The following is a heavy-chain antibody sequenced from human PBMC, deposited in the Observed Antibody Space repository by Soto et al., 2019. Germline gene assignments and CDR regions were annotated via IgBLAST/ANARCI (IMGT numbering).Heavy chain of an antibody. CDR2: INGGNGNT. CDR1: GYMLARYA. V-gene: IGHV1-3*01. D-gene: IGHD6-13*01. Sequence: QDQLVQSGAEVKKPGASVKVSCKASGYMLARYAMHWVRQAPGQRLEWMASINGGNGNTRYSQKVQGRVTITRDTSTNTAYMGLSSLRPEDTSVYYCARGYTSSWYAFDIWGQGTMVIVSA. CDR3: ARGYTSSWYAFDI. J-gene: IGHJ3*02.